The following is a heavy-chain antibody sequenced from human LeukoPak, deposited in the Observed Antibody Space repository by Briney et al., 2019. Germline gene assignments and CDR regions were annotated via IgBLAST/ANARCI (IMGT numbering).Heavy chain of an antibody. J-gene: IGHJ4*02. D-gene: IGHD5-12*01. Sequence: GGSLRLSCAASEFTFSSYWMNWVRQAPVKRLEWVANIKQDGSEKYYVGSVKGRFTISRDNAKNSLYLQMNSLRAEDTAVYYCARDGYSGYDYWGQGTLVTVSS. CDR1: EFTFSSYW. CDR2: IKQDGSEK. CDR3: ARDGYSGYDY. V-gene: IGHV3-7*01.